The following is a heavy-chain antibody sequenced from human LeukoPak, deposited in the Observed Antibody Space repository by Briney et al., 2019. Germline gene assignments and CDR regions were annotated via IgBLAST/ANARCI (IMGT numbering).Heavy chain of an antibody. V-gene: IGHV4-59*01. CDR3: ARAHTSSWYMDY. CDR1: GGSISSYY. D-gene: IGHD6-13*01. Sequence: ETLSLTCSVSGGSISSYYWSWIRQPPGKGLEWIGYIYYSGSTNYNPSLKSRVTISVDTSENQLSLKLSSVTAADTALYYCARAHTSSWYMDYWGQGTLLTVSS. J-gene: IGHJ4*02. CDR2: IYYSGST.